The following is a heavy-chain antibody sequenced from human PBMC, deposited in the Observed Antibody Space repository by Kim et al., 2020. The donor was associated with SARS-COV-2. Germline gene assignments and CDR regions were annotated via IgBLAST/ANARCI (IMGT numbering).Heavy chain of an antibody. J-gene: IGHJ6*02. CDR2: ISYDGSNK. CDR3: AKDNIAARASGVWGMDV. V-gene: IGHV3-30*18. D-gene: IGHD6-6*01. CDR1: GFTFSSYG. Sequence: GGSLRLSCAASGFTFSSYGMHWVRQAPGKGLEWVAVISYDGSNKYYADSVKGRFTISRDNSKNTLYLQMNSLRAEDTAVYYCAKDNIAARASGVWGMDVWGQGTTVTVSS.